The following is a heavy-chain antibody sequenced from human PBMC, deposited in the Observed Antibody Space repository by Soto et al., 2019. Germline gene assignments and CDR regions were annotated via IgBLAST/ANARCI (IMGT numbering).Heavy chain of an antibody. CDR2: INPNSGGT. Sequence: QVQLVQSGAEVKKPGASVKVSCKASGYTFTGYYMHWVRQAPGQGLEWMGWINPNSGGTNYAQKFQGWVTMTRDTSISTAYMELSRLRSDDTAVYYCEREDSSGWYVKAFDIWGQGTMVTVSS. CDR3: EREDSSGWYVKAFDI. J-gene: IGHJ3*02. CDR1: GYTFTGYY. D-gene: IGHD6-19*01. V-gene: IGHV1-2*04.